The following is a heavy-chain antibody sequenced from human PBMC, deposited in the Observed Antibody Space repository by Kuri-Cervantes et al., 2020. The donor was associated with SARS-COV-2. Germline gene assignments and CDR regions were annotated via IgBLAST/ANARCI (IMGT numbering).Heavy chain of an antibody. V-gene: IGHV3-11*06. Sequence: GGSLRLSCAASGFTFSDYYMSWIRQAPGKGLELVSSISSSSSYIYYVDSVKGRFTISRDNAKNSLYLQMNSLRADDTAVYYCAKVITSGYSSGWSCDYWGQGTRVTVSS. CDR1: GFTFSDYY. CDR2: ISSSSSYI. D-gene: IGHD6-19*01. J-gene: IGHJ4*02. CDR3: AKVITSGYSSGWSCDY.